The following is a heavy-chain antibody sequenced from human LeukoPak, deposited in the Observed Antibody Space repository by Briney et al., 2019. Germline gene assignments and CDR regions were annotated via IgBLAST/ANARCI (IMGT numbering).Heavy chain of an antibody. D-gene: IGHD1-1*01. CDR3: ARPVPSRLGWFDP. CDR2: IYYSGGT. Sequence: PSETLSLTCTVSGGSISSYYWSWIRQPPGKGLEWIGYIYYSGGTNYNPSLKSRVTISVDTSKNQFSLKLSSLTAADTAVYYCARPVPSRLGWFDPWGQGTLVTVSS. J-gene: IGHJ5*02. CDR1: GGSISSYY. V-gene: IGHV4-59*01.